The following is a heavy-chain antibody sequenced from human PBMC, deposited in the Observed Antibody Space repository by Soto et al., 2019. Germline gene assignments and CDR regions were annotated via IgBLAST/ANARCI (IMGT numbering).Heavy chain of an antibody. CDR2: ISYDGSNK. D-gene: IGHD2-15*01. V-gene: IGHV3-30*03. J-gene: IGHJ3*02. CDR3: ATDPWVVRDAFDI. CDR1: GFTFSSYG. Sequence: GGSLRLSCAASGFTFSSYGMHWVRQAPGKGLEWVAVISYDGSNKYYADSVKGRFTISRENSKNTLYLQMNSLRAEDTAVYYCATDPWVVRDAFDIWGQGKMVPVSS.